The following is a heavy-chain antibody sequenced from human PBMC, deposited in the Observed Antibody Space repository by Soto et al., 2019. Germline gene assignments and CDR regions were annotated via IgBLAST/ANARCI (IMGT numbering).Heavy chain of an antibody. V-gene: IGHV1-8*01. Sequence: GASVKVSCKASGYTFTSYDINWVRQATGQGLEWMGWMNPNSGNTGYAQKFQGRVTMTRNTSISTAYMELSSLRSEDTAVYYCARGNLVDTAMVTMSYYYYGMDVWGQGTTVTAP. CDR1: GYTFTSYD. J-gene: IGHJ6*02. CDR2: MNPNSGNT. D-gene: IGHD5-18*01. CDR3: ARGNLVDTAMVTMSYYYYGMDV.